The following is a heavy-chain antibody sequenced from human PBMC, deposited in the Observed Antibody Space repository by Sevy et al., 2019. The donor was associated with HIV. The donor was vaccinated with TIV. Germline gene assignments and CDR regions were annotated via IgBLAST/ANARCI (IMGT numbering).Heavy chain of an antibody. J-gene: IGHJ4*02. V-gene: IGHV3-33*01. Sequence: AGSLRLSCAASGFTFSSYGMHWVRQAPGKALEWVAVIRFDGSNTYYADSVKGRFTISRDIAKNTLHLQMNSLRAEDTSVCYCARDLEFYDYGDYGPAFMPDYWGQGTLVTVSS. CDR3: ARDLEFYDYGDYGPAFMPDY. D-gene: IGHD4-17*01. CDR2: IRFDGSNT. CDR1: GFTFSSYG.